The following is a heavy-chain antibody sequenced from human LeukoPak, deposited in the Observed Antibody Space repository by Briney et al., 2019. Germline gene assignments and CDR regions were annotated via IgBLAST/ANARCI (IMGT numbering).Heavy chain of an antibody. CDR1: GGSISSYY. CDR3: ASVRAPGAVAGKYYYYYYMDV. J-gene: IGHJ6*03. CDR2: IYYSGST. D-gene: IGHD6-19*01. Sequence: PSETVSLTCTVSGGSISSYYWSWIRQPPGKGLEWIGYIYYSGSTDYNPSLKSRVTISVDTSKNQFSLKLSSVTAADTAVYYCASVRAPGAVAGKYYYYYYMDVWGKGTTVTVSS. V-gene: IGHV4-59*01.